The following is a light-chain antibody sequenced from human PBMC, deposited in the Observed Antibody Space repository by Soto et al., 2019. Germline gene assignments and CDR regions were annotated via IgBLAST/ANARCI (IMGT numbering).Light chain of an antibody. CDR2: DAS. CDR3: QQYDDRPPIT. CDR1: QSVTSN. J-gene: IGKJ5*01. V-gene: IGKV3-15*01. Sequence: EIVMTQSPATLSVSPGERATLSCRASQSVTSNFAWYQQKPGQAPRLLIYDASTRATGIPARFSGSGSGTEFTLTISGLQSEDFAVYYCQQYDDRPPITFGQGTRLEIK.